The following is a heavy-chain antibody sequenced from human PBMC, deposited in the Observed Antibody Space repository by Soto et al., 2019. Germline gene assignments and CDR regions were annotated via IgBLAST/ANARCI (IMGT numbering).Heavy chain of an antibody. J-gene: IGHJ6*03. D-gene: IGHD3-3*01. V-gene: IGHV1-69*04. CDR3: ARDRIFGVVIGLGYYYMDV. Sequence: ASVKVSCKASGGTFSSYTISWVRQAPGQGLEWMGRIIPILGIANYAQKFQGRVTITADKSTSTAYMELSSLRSEDTAVYYCARDRIFGVVIGLGYYYMDVWGKGTTVXVSS. CDR2: IIPILGIA. CDR1: GGTFSSYT.